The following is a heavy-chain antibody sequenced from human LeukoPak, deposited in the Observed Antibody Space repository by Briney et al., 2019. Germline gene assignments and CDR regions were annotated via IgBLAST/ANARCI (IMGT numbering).Heavy chain of an antibody. CDR2: ISSSSSYI. J-gene: IGHJ6*02. V-gene: IGHV3-21*01. CDR3: ARDRSGYGYGMDV. CDR1: GFTFSSYS. D-gene: IGHD3-3*01. Sequence: GGSLRLSCAASGFTFSSYSMNWVRQAPGKGLEWVSSISSSSSYIYYADSVKGRFTISRDNAKDSLYLQMNSLRAEDTAVYYCARDRSGYGYGMDVWGQGTTVTVSS.